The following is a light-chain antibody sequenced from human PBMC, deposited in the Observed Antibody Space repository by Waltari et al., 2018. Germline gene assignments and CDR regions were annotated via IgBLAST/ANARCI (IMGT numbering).Light chain of an antibody. CDR3: QQYYTTPPYT. CDR1: QNLLYSTNNKNY. V-gene: IGKV4-1*01. J-gene: IGKJ2*01. Sequence: DIVMTQSPDSLAVSLGERATINCKSSQNLLYSTNNKNYLAWYQQKPGQPPKLLIYWASTREFGVPDRFSGSGSETVFTLTISSLQAEDVAVYYCQQYYTTPPYTFGQGTKLEIK. CDR2: WAS.